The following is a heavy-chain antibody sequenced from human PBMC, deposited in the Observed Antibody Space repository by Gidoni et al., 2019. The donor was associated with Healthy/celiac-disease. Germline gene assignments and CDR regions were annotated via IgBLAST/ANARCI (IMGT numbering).Heavy chain of an antibody. CDR3: ARPFRPGGLEWLGFDY. V-gene: IGHV3-30*01. D-gene: IGHD3-3*01. CDR1: GFTFRSYA. Sequence: QVQLVESGGGVVQPGRSLRLSCAASGFTFRSYAMHWVRQAPGKGLEWVAVISYDGSNKYYADSVKGRFTISRDNSKNTLYLQMNSLRAEDTAVYYCARPFRPGGLEWLGFDYWGQGTLVTVSS. CDR2: ISYDGSNK. J-gene: IGHJ4*02.